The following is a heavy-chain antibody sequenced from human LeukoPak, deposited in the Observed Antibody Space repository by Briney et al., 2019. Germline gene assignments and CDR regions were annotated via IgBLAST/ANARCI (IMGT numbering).Heavy chain of an antibody. CDR1: GFTFSSYG. CDR3: AKGGESDYGDHFDY. Sequence: GGSLRLSCAASGFTFSSYGTHWVRQAPGKGLEWVAVIWYDGSNKQYADSVKGRFTISRDNSKNTLYLQMNSLRAEDTAVYYCAKGGESDYGDHFDYWGQGTLVTVSS. J-gene: IGHJ4*02. D-gene: IGHD4-17*01. V-gene: IGHV3-33*06. CDR2: IWYDGSNK.